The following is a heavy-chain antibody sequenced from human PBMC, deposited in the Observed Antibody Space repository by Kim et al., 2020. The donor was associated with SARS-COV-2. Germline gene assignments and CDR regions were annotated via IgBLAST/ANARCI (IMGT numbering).Heavy chain of an antibody. CDR2: ST. D-gene: IGHD3-9*01. CDR3: ARRDLGLTFDY. J-gene: IGHJ4*02. V-gene: IGHV4-39*01. Sequence: STSATPSIKSRVALSMTPSKNQFSLNLRSVTAADTAVYYCARRDLGLTFDYWGQGTLVTVSS.